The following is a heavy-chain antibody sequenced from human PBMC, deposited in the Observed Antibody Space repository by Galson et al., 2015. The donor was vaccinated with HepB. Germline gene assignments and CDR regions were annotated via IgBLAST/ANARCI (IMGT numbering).Heavy chain of an antibody. CDR3: AGSGWYWVESTFDAFDI. V-gene: IGHV3-11*01. CDR2: ISSSGSTI. J-gene: IGHJ3*02. CDR1: GFTFSDYY. Sequence: SLRLSCAASGFTFSDYYMSWIRQAPGKGLEWVSYISSSGSTIYYADSVKGRFTISRDNAKNSLYLQMNSLRAEDTAVYYCAGSGWYWVESTFDAFDIWGQGTMVTVSS. D-gene: IGHD6-19*01.